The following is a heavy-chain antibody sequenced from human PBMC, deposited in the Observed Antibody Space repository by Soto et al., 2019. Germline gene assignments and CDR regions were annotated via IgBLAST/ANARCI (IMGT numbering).Heavy chain of an antibody. CDR1: GYTFTSYG. J-gene: IGHJ3*02. D-gene: IGHD1-1*01. Sequence: ASVKVSCKASGYTFTSYGISWGRQAPGQGLEWMGWISAYNGNTNYAQKLQGIVTMTTDTSTSTAYMELRSLRSDDTAVYYCARDKAHWNDGAAFDIWGQGTMVTVSS. CDR2: ISAYNGNT. CDR3: ARDKAHWNDGAAFDI. V-gene: IGHV1-18*01.